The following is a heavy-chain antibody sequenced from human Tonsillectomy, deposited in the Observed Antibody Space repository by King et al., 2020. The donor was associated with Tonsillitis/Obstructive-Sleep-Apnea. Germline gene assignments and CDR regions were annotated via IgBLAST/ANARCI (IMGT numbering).Heavy chain of an antibody. CDR1: GGSISTYY. Sequence: VQLQESGPGLVKPSETLSLTCTVSGGSISTYYWNWIRQPPGKGLEWIGYIYYSGSTNYNPSLKSRVTISVDTSKNQFSLKLSSVTAADTAVYYCARDEGYCTSNSCVNWFDPWGQGTLVTVFS. J-gene: IGHJ5*02. V-gene: IGHV4-59*01. CDR3: ARDEGYCTSNSCVNWFDP. CDR2: IYYSGST. D-gene: IGHD2-2*01.